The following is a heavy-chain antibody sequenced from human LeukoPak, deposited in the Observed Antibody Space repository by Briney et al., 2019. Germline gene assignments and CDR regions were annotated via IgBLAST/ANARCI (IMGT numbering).Heavy chain of an antibody. D-gene: IGHD3-22*01. CDR1: GGSISSYY. CDR2: IYYSGST. V-gene: IGHV4-59*01. J-gene: IGHJ3*02. CDR3: AREGYYDSSGYYTHDAFDI. Sequence: SETLSLTCTVSGGSISSYYWSWIRQPPGKGLGWIGYIYYSGSTNYNPSLKSRVTISVDTSKNQFSLKLSSVTAADTAVYYCAREGYYDSSGYYTHDAFDIWGQGTMVTVSS.